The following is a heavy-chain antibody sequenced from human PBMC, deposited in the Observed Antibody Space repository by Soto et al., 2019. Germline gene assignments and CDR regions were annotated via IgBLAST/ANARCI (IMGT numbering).Heavy chain of an antibody. CDR3: AEPGIAVAGGYYGMDV. Sequence: GGSLRLSCAASGFTFSSYAMSWVRQAPGKGLEWVSAISGSGGSTYYADSVKGRFTISRDNSKNTLYLQMNSLRAEDTAVYYCAEPGIAVAGGYYGMDVWGQGTTVTVSS. CDR1: GFTFSSYA. J-gene: IGHJ6*02. CDR2: ISGSGGST. D-gene: IGHD6-19*01. V-gene: IGHV3-23*01.